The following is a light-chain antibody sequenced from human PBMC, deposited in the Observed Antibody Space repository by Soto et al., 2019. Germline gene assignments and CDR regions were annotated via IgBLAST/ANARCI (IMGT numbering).Light chain of an antibody. V-gene: IGKV1-5*03. Sequence: DIQMTQSPSTLSASIGDRVTITCRASQSPSRWLAWYQQKPGKVPKLLIYETSYLESGVPSRFSASGSGPEFTLTISSLQADDFATYSCQQYFSFPLTFGGGTKVEIK. CDR1: QSPSRW. CDR2: ETS. CDR3: QQYFSFPLT. J-gene: IGKJ4*01.